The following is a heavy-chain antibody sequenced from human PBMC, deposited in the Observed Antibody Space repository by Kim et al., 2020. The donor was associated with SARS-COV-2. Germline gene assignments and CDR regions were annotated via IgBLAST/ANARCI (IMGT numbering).Heavy chain of an antibody. CDR1: GFTFSSYG. D-gene: IGHD3-22*01. CDR3: AKAKPVVWLLLGDY. Sequence: GGSLRLSCAASGFTFSSYGMHWVRQAPGKGLEWVAVISYDGSNKYYADSVKGRFTISRDNSKNTLYLQMNSLRAEDTAVYYCAKAKPVVWLLLGDYWGQGTLVTVSS. CDR2: ISYDGSNK. J-gene: IGHJ4*02. V-gene: IGHV3-30*18.